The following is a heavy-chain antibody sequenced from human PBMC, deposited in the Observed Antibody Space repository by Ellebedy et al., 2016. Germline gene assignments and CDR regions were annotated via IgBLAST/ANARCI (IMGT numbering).Heavy chain of an antibody. D-gene: IGHD3-9*01. J-gene: IGHJ4*02. CDR1: GGSFSGYY. CDR3: ARATGLRYFDWSKYYFDY. Sequence: GSLRLXCAVYGGSFSGYYWSWIRQPPGKGLEWIGEINHSGSTNYNPSLKSRVTISVDTSKNQFSLKLSSVTAADTAVYYCARATGLRYFDWSKYYFDYWGQGTLVTVSS. CDR2: INHSGST. V-gene: IGHV4-34*01.